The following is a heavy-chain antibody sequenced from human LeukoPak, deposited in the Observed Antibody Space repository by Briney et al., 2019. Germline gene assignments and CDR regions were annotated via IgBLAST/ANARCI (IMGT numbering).Heavy chain of an antibody. J-gene: IGHJ6*02. CDR1: GGSISSYY. D-gene: IGHD3-10*01. CDR3: ARQKRWFGDEDYYYGMDV. V-gene: IGHV4-59*08. Sequence: SETLSLTCTVSGGSISSYYWSWIRQPPGKGLEWIGYIYFTGSTSYNPSLKSRVTISVDTSKNQFSLKLSSVTAADTAVYYCARQKRWFGDEDYYYGMDVWGQGTMVTVSS. CDR2: IYFTGST.